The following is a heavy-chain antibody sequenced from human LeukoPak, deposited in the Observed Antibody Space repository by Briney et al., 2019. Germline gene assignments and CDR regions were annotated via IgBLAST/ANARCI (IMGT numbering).Heavy chain of an antibody. CDR2: IWYDGSNK. Sequence: PGGSLRLSCAASGFTFSSYAMSWVRQAPGKGLEWGAVIWYDGSNKYYADSVKGRFTISRDNSKNTLYLQMNSLRAEDTAVYYCARDTYYYGSGSYLALDYWGQGTLVTVSS. D-gene: IGHD3-10*01. CDR1: GFTFSSYA. J-gene: IGHJ4*02. V-gene: IGHV3-33*08. CDR3: ARDTYYYGSGSYLALDY.